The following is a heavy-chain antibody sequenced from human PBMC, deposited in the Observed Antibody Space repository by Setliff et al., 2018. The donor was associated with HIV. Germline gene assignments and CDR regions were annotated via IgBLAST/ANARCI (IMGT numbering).Heavy chain of an antibody. V-gene: IGHV4-59*04. CDR3: AREGDGIDF. CDR1: DDSVSTFY. CDR2: IYFSGHT. D-gene: IGHD2-21*02. Sequence: SETLSLTCTVSDDSVSTFYWNWIRQPPGKGLEWIGEIYFSGHTNYNPSLKSRVTISVEASKNQISLKLTAVTAADSAVYYCAREGDGIDFWGQGTLVTVSS. J-gene: IGHJ4*02.